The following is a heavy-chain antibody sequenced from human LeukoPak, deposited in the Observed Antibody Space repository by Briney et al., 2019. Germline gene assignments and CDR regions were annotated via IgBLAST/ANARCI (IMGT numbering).Heavy chain of an antibody. Sequence: GGSLRLSCAASGFTLSSYAMSWVRQAPGKGLEWVSTIDVTTGGSYYADSVKGRFTISRDTSQNTLYLQLNSLRVDDTAIYYCAKVNYYQPYFWGQGTLVTVSS. CDR1: GFTLSSYA. D-gene: IGHD2-2*01. CDR3: AKVNYYQPYF. CDR2: IDVTTGGS. J-gene: IGHJ4*02. V-gene: IGHV3-23*01.